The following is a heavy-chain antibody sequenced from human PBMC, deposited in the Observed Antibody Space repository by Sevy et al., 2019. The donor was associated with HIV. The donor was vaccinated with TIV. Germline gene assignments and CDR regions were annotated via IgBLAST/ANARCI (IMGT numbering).Heavy chain of an antibody. Sequence: SETLSLSCTVSGDSISRRSYSWGWIRQPPGRGLEWLGNIFYGGSTSYNPSLRSRVIISVDTSKNQFSLKVASVTAADTAVYYCARYAFFYDSSGNYQGTPFDPWGQGTLVTVSS. CDR1: GDSISRRSYS. CDR2: IFYGGST. J-gene: IGHJ5*02. V-gene: IGHV4-39*01. D-gene: IGHD3-22*01. CDR3: ARYAFFYDSSGNYQGTPFDP.